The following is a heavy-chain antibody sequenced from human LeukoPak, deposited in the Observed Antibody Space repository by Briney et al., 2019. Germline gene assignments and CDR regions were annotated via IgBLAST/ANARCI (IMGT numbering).Heavy chain of an antibody. D-gene: IGHD4-17*01. CDR3: ARVRYGDYYYYYMDV. Sequence: GGSLRLSCAASGFTFSSYSMNWVRQAPGKGLEWVSSISSSSSYIYYADSVKGRFTISRDNAKNSLYLQMNSLRAEDTAVYYCARVRYGDYYYYYMDVWGKGTTVTVSS. CDR1: GFTFSSYS. J-gene: IGHJ6*03. V-gene: IGHV3-21*01. CDR2: ISSSSSYI.